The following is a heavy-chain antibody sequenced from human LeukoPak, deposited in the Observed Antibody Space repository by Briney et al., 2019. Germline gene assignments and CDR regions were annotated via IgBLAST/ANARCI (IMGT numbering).Heavy chain of an antibody. CDR1: GFTFDDYA. CDR2: ISWNSGSI. Sequence: AGGSLRLSCAASGFTFDDYAMHWVRQGPGKGLEWVSGISWNSGSIGYADSVKGRFTISRDNAKNSLYLQMNSLRAEDTALYYCAKDVGSSWYRYFDYWGQGTLVTVSS. CDR3: AKDVGSSWYRYFDY. D-gene: IGHD6-13*01. J-gene: IGHJ4*02. V-gene: IGHV3-9*01.